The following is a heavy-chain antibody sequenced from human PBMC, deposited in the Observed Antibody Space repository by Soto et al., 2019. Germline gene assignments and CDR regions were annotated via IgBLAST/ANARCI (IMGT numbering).Heavy chain of an antibody. CDR3: QKDWEYARSWWFDT. CDR2: ISGSGGST. Sequence: PGGSLRLSCAASGFTFSSYAMSWVRQAPGKGLEWVSSISGSGGSTYYADSVKGRFTISRDNSKNTLYVQMNSPRAEDTAVYYCQKDWEYARSWWFDTWGQGTLVTVSS. J-gene: IGHJ5*02. CDR1: GFTFSSYA. V-gene: IGHV3-23*01. D-gene: IGHD2-8*01.